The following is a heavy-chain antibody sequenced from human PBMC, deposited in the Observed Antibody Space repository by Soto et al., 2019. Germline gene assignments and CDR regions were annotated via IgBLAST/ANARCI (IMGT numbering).Heavy chain of an antibody. Sequence: GGSLRLSCAASGFTFSSYAMSWVRQAPGTGLEWVSAISGSGGSTYYADSVKGRFTISRDNSKNTLYLQMNSLRAEDTAVYSWSKELTAAALNFDYWGQGTLVTVSS. CDR2: ISGSGGST. D-gene: IGHD6-13*01. J-gene: IGHJ4*02. V-gene: IGHV3-23*01. CDR1: GFTFSSYA. CDR3: SKELTAAALNFDY.